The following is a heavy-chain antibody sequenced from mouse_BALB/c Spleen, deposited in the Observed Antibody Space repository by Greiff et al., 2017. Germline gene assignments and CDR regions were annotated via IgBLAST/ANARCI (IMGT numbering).Heavy chain of an antibody. V-gene: IGHV1-53*01. CDR2: INPSNGGT. CDR3: AREKEVRWYFDV. D-gene: IGHD2-14*01. CDR1: GYTFTSYY. J-gene: IGHJ1*01. Sequence: QVQLKESGAELVKPGASVKLSCKASGYTFTSYYMYWVKQRPGQGLEWIGEINPSNGGTNYNEKFKGKATLTADKSSSTAYMQLSSLTSDDSAVYFCAREKEVRWYFDVWGAGTTVTVSS.